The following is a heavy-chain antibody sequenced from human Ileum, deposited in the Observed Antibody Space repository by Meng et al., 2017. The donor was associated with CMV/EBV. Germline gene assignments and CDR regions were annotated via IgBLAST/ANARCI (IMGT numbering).Heavy chain of an antibody. CDR1: GLNFSDAW. CDR2: IKAKADGGTT. J-gene: IGHJ4*02. V-gene: IGHV3-15*01. CDR3: TTGRAH. Sequence: VQLVELGGVSLKPGWSASLSSETSGLNFSDAWIGWVRQAPGKWLKWVGRIKAKADGGTTEYPAPVKGRFTISRDDSKNTLFLQMNSLKTEDTAVYYCTTGRAHWGQGTLVTVSS.